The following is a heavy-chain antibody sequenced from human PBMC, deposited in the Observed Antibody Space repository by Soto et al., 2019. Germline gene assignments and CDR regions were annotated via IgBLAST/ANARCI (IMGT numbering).Heavy chain of an antibody. CDR3: AKLWDSSGYYSFFDY. CDR2: ISGSGGST. V-gene: IGHV3-23*01. CDR1: GFTFSSYA. D-gene: IGHD3-22*01. J-gene: IGHJ4*02. Sequence: GGSLRLSCAASGFTFSSYAMSWVRQAPGKGLEWVSAISGSGGSTYYADSVKGRFTISRDNFKNTLYLQMNSLRAEDTAVYYCAKLWDSSGYYSFFDYWGQGTLVTVSS.